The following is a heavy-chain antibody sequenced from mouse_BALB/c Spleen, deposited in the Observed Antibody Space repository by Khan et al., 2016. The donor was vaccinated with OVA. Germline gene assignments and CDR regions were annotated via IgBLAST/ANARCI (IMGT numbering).Heavy chain of an antibody. CDR3: ARSNVNYWFAY. D-gene: IGHD1-3*01. CDR1: GYTFTNYG. CDR2: INTYTGEP. Sequence: QIQLVQSGPELKKPGETVKISCKASGYTFTNYGMNWVKQAPGKGLKWMGWINTYTGEPTYADDFKGRFTFSLETSASTAHLQINNLQTEDPATSCAARSNVNYWFAYWGQGTLVTVSA. V-gene: IGHV9-3-1*01. J-gene: IGHJ3*01.